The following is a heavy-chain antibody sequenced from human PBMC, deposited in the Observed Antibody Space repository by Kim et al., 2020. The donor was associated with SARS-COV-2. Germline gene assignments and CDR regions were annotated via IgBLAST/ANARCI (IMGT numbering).Heavy chain of an antibody. V-gene: IGHV1-18*01. Sequence: ASVKVSCKASGYTFTSYGISWVRQAPGQGLEWMGWISAYNGNTNYAQKLQGRVTMTTDTSTSTAYMELRSLRSDDTAVYYCARDEAGLERPMGPHYYYYGMDVWGQGTTVTVSS. CDR1: GYTFTSYG. CDR2: ISAYNGNT. CDR3: ARDEAGLERPMGPHYYYYGMDV. J-gene: IGHJ6*02. D-gene: IGHD1-1*01.